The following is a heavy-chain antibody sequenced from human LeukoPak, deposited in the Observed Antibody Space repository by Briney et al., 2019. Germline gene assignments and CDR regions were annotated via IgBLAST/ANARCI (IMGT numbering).Heavy chain of an antibody. Sequence: GGSLRLACAASGFSFSTYCMHWVRQAPGKGPMWVSRICPDGTVTNYADSVKARFSISRDNARNTVYLQMNSLRAEDTAVYYCVRDFRSADYWGQGTLVTVSS. J-gene: IGHJ4*02. CDR3: VRDFRSADY. V-gene: IGHV3-74*01. CDR1: GFSFSTYC. CDR2: ICPDGTVT.